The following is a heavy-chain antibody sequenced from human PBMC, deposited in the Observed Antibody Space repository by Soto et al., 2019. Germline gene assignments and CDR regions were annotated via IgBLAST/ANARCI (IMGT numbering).Heavy chain of an antibody. CDR3: ARRGPGTYFDS. J-gene: IGHJ4*02. V-gene: IGHV3-23*01. CDR2: ISGSGGST. Sequence: EVQLLDSGGGLVQPGGSLRLSCAASGFTFSSYAMNWVRQAPGKGLEWVSVISGSGGSTYYADSVKGRFTISRDNSKNPRYLQMTSMRAEDTAVYYCARRGPGTYFDSWGQGTLVTVSS. CDR1: GFTFSSYA. D-gene: IGHD1-1*01.